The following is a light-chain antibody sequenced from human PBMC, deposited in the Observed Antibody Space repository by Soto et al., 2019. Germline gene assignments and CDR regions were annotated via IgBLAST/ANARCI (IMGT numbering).Light chain of an antibody. CDR2: GAS. V-gene: IGKV3-20*01. J-gene: IGKJ1*01. Sequence: EIVLTQSPGTLSLSPGERATLSCRASQSVSSSYLAWYQQTPGQAPRLLIYGASNRATGIPDRFSGSGSGTDFTLTISRLEPEDCAVFYCQHHGSSSWTFGHGTKVEIK. CDR1: QSVSSSY. CDR3: QHHGSSSWT.